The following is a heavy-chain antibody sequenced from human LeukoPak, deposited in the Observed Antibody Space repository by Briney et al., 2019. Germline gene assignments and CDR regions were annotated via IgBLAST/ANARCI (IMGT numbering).Heavy chain of an antibody. D-gene: IGHD4-17*01. V-gene: IGHV4-39*07. CDR2: IYYSGGT. J-gene: IGHJ4*02. Sequence: KPSETLSLTCTVSGGSISSSSYYWGWIRQPPGKGLEWIGTIYYSGGTYYNPSLKSRVTISVDTSKNQFSLKLRSVTAADTAVYYCARDKDYGDAPFEYWGQGTLVTVSS. CDR3: ARDKDYGDAPFEY. CDR1: GGSISSSSYY.